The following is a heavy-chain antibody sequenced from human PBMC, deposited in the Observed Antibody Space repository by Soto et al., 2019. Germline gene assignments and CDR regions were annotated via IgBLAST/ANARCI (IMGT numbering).Heavy chain of an antibody. CDR2: IWYDGSTK. CDR3: ARVEGPTVATMFFDY. V-gene: IGHV3-33*01. D-gene: IGHD5-12*01. J-gene: IGHJ4*02. CDR1: GFTFSSYG. Sequence: GGSLRLSCAASGFTFSSYGMHWVRQAPGKGLEWVAVIWYDGSTKYYADSVKGRFTISRDNSHNTLYLQMNSLRAEDTAVYYCARVEGPTVATMFFDYWGQGTPVTVSS.